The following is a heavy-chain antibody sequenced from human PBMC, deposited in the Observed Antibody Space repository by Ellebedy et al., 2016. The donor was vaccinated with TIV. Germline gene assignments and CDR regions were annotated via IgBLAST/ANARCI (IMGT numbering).Heavy chain of an antibody. V-gene: IGHV3-7*01. J-gene: IGHJ3*01. Sequence: GGSLRLSCAASGFTFSSYWMSWVRQAPGKGLQWVASIYQDGSMQYYVGSVQGRFTISRDNAKNSLYLQMNSLRAEDTAVYYCASDGSYGEYLFPRHAFHLWGQGTLVTVTS. CDR2: IYQDGSMQ. CDR3: ASDGSYGEYLFPRHAFHL. D-gene: IGHD1-26*01. CDR1: GFTFSSYW.